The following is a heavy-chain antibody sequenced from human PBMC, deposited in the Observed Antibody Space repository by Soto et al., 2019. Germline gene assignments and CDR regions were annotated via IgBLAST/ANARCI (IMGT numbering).Heavy chain of an antibody. Sequence: EVQLVESGGGLVQPGRSLRLSCAASGFTSDDYAMHWVRQPPGKGLEWVSSISGNSDYIGYADSVKGRFTISRDDAKSSLYLEMNSLRADDTALYYCANDCTSTTCFSTWGRGTLVTVSS. CDR2: ISGNSDYI. D-gene: IGHD2-2*01. CDR1: GFTSDDYA. J-gene: IGHJ4*02. CDR3: ANDCTSTTCFST. V-gene: IGHV3-9*02.